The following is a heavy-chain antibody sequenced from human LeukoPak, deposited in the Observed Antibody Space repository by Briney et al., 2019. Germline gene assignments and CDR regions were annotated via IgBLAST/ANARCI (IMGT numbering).Heavy chain of an antibody. V-gene: IGHV4-61*02. J-gene: IGHJ4*02. CDR1: GGSISSGSYY. CDR2: IYTSGST. Sequence: SQTLSLTCTVSGGSISSGSYYWSWIRQPAGKGLEWIGRIYTSGSTNYNPSLKSRVTISVDTSKNQFSLKLSSVTAADTAVYYCAREVEAYDSSGYYFFDYWGQGTLATVSS. CDR3: AREVEAYDSSGYYFFDY. D-gene: IGHD3-22*01.